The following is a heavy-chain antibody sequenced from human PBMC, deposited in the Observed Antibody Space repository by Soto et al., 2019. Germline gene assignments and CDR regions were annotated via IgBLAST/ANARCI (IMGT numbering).Heavy chain of an antibody. CDR2: IYYSGST. Sequence: QVQLQASGPGLVKPSQTLSLTCTVSGGSISSGGYYWSWIRQHPGKGLEWIGYIYYSGSTYYNPSLKSRVTISVDTSKNQFSLKLSSVTAADTAVYYCARNVWYYDSSGHQGAFDIWGQGTMVTVSS. J-gene: IGHJ3*02. CDR1: GGSISSGGYY. CDR3: ARNVWYYDSSGHQGAFDI. V-gene: IGHV4-31*03. D-gene: IGHD3-22*01.